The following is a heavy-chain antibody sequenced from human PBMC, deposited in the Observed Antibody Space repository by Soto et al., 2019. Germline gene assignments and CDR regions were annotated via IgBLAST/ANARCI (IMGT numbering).Heavy chain of an antibody. V-gene: IGHV5-51*01. CDR1: GYSFTKYW. CDR2: IYPSDSDT. CDR3: AKLSNYYYMDV. Sequence: GESLKISCKVSGYSFTKYWIGWVRQMPGKVPEWMGIIYPSDSDTRYSPSFQGQVTISADKSTSTAYLQWNSLKASDTAIYYCAKLSNYYYMDVWGKGTTVTVSS. J-gene: IGHJ6*03.